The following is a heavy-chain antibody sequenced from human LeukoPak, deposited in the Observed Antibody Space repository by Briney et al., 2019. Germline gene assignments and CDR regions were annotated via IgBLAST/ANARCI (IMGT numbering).Heavy chain of an antibody. CDR2: IYYSVTT. J-gene: IGHJ4*02. CDR3: ARGGSSGWYVDY. V-gene: IGHV4-59*11. D-gene: IGHD6-19*01. Sequence: SETLSLTCTVSGGSMRSHYWSWIRQPPGMGLEWIGYIYYSVTTNYNPSLKSRVAISIDTSTYQFSLKLSSVTAADTAVYYCARGGSSGWYVDYWGQGTLVTVSS. CDR1: GGSMRSHY.